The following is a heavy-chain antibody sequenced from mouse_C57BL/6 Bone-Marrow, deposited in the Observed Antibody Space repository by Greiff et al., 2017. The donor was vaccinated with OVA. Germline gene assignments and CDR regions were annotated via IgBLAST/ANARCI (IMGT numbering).Heavy chain of an antibody. J-gene: IGHJ2*01. CDR1: GFTFSSYT. Sequence: EVQRVESGGGLVKPGGSLKLTCAASGFTFSSYTMSWVRQTPEKRLEWVATISGGGGNTYYPASVKGRFTISRDNAKNTLYLQMSSLRSEDTALYYCARHDHYDYDGEYYFDYWGQGTTLTVSS. CDR2: ISGGGGNT. D-gene: IGHD2-4*01. CDR3: ARHDHYDYDGEYYFDY. V-gene: IGHV5-9*01.